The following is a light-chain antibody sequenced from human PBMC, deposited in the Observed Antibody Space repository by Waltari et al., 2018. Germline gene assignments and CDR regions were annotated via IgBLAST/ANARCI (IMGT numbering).Light chain of an antibody. Sequence: QSVLPQPPSASGTPGQRVPISCSGSSSNTGSNTVTWYQQLPGTAPKLLIYSNNQRPSGVPDRFSGSKSGTSASLAISGLQSEDEADYYCAAWDDSLNGWVFGGGTKLTVL. J-gene: IGLJ3*02. V-gene: IGLV1-44*01. CDR2: SNN. CDR1: SSNTGSNT. CDR3: AAWDDSLNGWV.